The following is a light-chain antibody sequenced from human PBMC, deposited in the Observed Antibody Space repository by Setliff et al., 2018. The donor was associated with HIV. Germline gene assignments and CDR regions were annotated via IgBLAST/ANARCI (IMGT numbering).Light chain of an antibody. CDR2: GDN. CDR1: RSNIGAGFD. Sequence: QSALTQPPSVSGAPGQRVTISCAGTRSNIGAGFDVHWFRQLPGTAPEVLIYGDNYRPSGVPDRFSGSKSATSASLAITGLRAEDEADYYCQSYDNSLRGYVFGTGTKVTVL. V-gene: IGLV1-40*01. CDR3: QSYDNSLRGYV. J-gene: IGLJ1*01.